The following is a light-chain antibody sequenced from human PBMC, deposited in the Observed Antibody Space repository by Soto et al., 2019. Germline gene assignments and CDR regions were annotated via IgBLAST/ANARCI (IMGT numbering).Light chain of an antibody. CDR1: QSCSSY. CDR2: DAF. Sequence: EIVLTQSPATMSLSPQDRATLACRASQSCSSYLAWYQQKPGQAPRLLIYDAFNRDTGIPARFSRSGSGTDFTLTISSLEHEDCAVYYCQQRSNWPPYTFGQGTKLEIK. V-gene: IGKV3-11*01. CDR3: QQRSNWPPYT. J-gene: IGKJ2*01.